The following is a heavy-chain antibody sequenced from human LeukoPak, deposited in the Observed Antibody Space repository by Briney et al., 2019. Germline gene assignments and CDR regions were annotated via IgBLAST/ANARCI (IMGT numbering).Heavy chain of an antibody. Sequence: PGGSLRLSCAASGFTFSSYSMNWVRQAPGKGLEWVSSISSSSSYIYYADSVKGRFTISRDNAKNSLYLQMNSLRAEDTAVYYCARESVYAYYFDYWGQGTLVTVSS. J-gene: IGHJ4*02. CDR3: ARESVYAYYFDY. V-gene: IGHV3-21*01. CDR1: GFTFSSYS. D-gene: IGHD2-8*01. CDR2: ISSSSSYI.